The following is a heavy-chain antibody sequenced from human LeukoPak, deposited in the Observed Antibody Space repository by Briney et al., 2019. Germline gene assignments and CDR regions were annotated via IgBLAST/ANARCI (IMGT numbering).Heavy chain of an antibody. J-gene: IGHJ4*02. CDR2: ISGSGGST. D-gene: IGHD3-22*01. V-gene: IGHV3-23*01. CDR3: AKALTYYYDSSGYEGDYYFDY. Sequence: GGTLRLSCAASGFTFSSYGMSWVRQAPGKGLEWVSAISGSGGSTYYADSVKGRFTISRDNSKNTLYLQMNSLRAEDTAVYYCAKALTYYYDSSGYEGDYYFDYWGQGTLVTVSS. CDR1: GFTFSSYG.